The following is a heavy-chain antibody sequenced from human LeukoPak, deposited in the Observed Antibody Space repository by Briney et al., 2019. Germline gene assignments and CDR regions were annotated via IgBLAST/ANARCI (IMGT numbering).Heavy chain of an antibody. Sequence: ASVKVSCKASGYTFTGYYMHWVRQAPGQGLEWMGWINPNSGGTNYAQKFQGRVTMTRDTSISTAYMELSRLRSDDTAVYYCARSYSSSSRGVDYWGQGTLVTVSS. D-gene: IGHD6-6*01. CDR2: INPNSGGT. CDR1: GYTFTGYY. J-gene: IGHJ4*02. CDR3: ARSYSSSSRGVDY. V-gene: IGHV1-2*02.